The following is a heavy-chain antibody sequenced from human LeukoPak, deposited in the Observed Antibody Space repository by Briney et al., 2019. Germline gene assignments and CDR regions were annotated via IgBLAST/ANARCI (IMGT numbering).Heavy chain of an antibody. V-gene: IGHV4-34*01. CDR2: ISHSGIT. CDR3: TRQSGTVTPIDY. Sequence: SETLSLTCAVSSGSLSGYSCGWIRQPPGKGLEWVGEISHSGITNYNASLKSRVTISLNKSEIQFSLMLSSVTAADTAVYFCTRQSGTVTPIDYWSQGTLVTVSS. D-gene: IGHD4-17*01. J-gene: IGHJ4*02. CDR1: SGSLSGYS.